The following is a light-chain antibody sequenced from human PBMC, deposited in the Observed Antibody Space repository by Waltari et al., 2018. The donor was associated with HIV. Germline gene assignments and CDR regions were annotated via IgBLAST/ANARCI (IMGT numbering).Light chain of an antibody. J-gene: IGKJ2*01. Sequence: DIVLTQSPGTLPLSPGERATLTCRASQSVGNNYLAWYQQKPGQAPRLLVYDAFNRATGIPDRFSGSGSGTEFTLTISRLEPEDFAMYYCQQYRSSPGTFGQGTKVEIK. CDR3: QQYRSSPGT. V-gene: IGKV3-20*01. CDR2: DAF. CDR1: QSVGNNY.